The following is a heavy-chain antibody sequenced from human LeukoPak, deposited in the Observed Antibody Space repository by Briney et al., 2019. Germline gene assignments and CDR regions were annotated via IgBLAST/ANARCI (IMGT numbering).Heavy chain of an antibody. V-gene: IGHV4-4*09. Sequence: SETLSLTCTVSGGSISSYYWSWIRQPPGKGLEWIGYIYTSGSTNYNPSLKSRVTISVDTSKNQFSLKLSSVTAADTAVYYCARLVEPRSYAYWFDPWGQRTLVTVSS. CDR1: GGSISSYY. J-gene: IGHJ5*02. CDR3: ARLVEPRSYAYWFDP. CDR2: IYTSGST. D-gene: IGHD2-2*01.